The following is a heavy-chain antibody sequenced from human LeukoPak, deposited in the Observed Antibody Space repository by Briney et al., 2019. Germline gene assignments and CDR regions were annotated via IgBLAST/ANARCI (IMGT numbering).Heavy chain of an antibody. J-gene: IGHJ4*02. CDR1: GFTFSSYG. CDR2: IWYDGSNK. Sequence: GGSLRLSCAASGFTFSSYGMHWVRQAPGKGLEWVAVIWYDGSNKYYADSVKGRFTISRDNSKNTLYLRMNSLRAEDTAVYYCARGVITIFGVGYYFDYWGQGTLVTVSS. D-gene: IGHD3-3*01. V-gene: IGHV3-33*01. CDR3: ARGVITIFGVGYYFDY.